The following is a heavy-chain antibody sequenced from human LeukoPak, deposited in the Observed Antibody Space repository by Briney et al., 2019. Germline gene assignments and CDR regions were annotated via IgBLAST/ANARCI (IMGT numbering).Heavy chain of an antibody. CDR3: ARRAHRGHFDY. D-gene: IGHD3-10*01. Sequence: GASVKVSCKASVYTFTDYYMHWVRQAPGQGLEWMGWINPNSGGTNYAQKFQGRVTMTRDTSISTAYMELSRLRSDDTAVYYCARRAHRGHFDYWGQGTLVTVSS. CDR1: VYTFTDYY. CDR2: INPNSGGT. V-gene: IGHV1-2*02. J-gene: IGHJ4*02.